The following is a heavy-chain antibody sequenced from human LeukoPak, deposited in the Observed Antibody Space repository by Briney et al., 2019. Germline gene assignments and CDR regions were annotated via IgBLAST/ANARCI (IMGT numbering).Heavy chain of an antibody. CDR2: IYWDDDK. CDR1: GFSLSTSGVG. J-gene: IGHJ4*02. V-gene: IGHV2-5*02. CDR3: ARRLPGSSGWYFDY. D-gene: IGHD6-19*01. Sequence: ESGPTLVKPTQTLTLTCTFSGFSLSTSGVGVGWIRQPPGKALEWLALIYWDDDKRYSPSLKSRLTITKDTSKNQVVLTMTNMDPVDTATYYCARRLPGSSGWYFDYWGQGTLVTVSS.